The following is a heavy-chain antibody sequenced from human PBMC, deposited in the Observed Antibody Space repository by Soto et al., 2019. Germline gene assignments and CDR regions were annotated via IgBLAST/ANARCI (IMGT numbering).Heavy chain of an antibody. Sequence: SVKVSCKASGGTFSSYAISWVRQAPGQGLEWMGGIIPIFGTANYAQKFQGRVTITADESTSTAYMELSSLRSEDTAVYYCARDSAPYNGKEGKYYYYGMDVWGQGTTVNVSS. V-gene: IGHV1-69*13. CDR3: ARDSAPYNGKEGKYYYYGMDV. CDR2: IIPIFGTA. CDR1: GGTFSSYA. J-gene: IGHJ6*02. D-gene: IGHD1-20*01.